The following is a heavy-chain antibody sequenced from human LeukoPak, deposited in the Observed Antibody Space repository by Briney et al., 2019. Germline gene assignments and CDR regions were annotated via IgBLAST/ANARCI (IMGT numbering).Heavy chain of an antibody. CDR2: INTNTGNP. Sequence: ASVKVSCKASGYTFTSYAMNWVRQAPGQGLEWMGWINTNTGNPTYARGFTGRFVFSLDTSVSTAYLQISSLKAEDTAVYYCATNSLGDYPHYYYYGMDVWGQGTTVTVSS. J-gene: IGHJ6*02. V-gene: IGHV7-4-1*02. D-gene: IGHD4-17*01. CDR3: ATNSLGDYPHYYYYGMDV. CDR1: GYTFTSYA.